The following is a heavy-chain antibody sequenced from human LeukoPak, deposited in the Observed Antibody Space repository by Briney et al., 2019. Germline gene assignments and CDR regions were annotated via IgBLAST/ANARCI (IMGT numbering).Heavy chain of an antibody. J-gene: IGHJ4*02. CDR2: IYYSGST. CDR3: ARGYYYDSSGYYPVDY. CDR1: GGSISSGDYY. D-gene: IGHD3-22*01. V-gene: IGHV4-30-4*01. Sequence: SETLSLTCTVSGGSISSGDYYWSWIRQPPGKGLEWIGYIYYSGSTYNNPSLKSRVTISVDTSKNQFSLKLSSVTAADTAVYYCARGYYYDSSGYYPVDYWGQGTLVTVSS.